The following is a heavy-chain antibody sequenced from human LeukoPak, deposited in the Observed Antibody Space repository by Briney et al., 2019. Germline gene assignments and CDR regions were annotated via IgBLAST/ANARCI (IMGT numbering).Heavy chain of an antibody. CDR3: AKGDGFDY. Sequence: GGSLRLSCAASGFTFSSYGMHWVRQAPGKGLEWVAVISYDGSNKYYADSVKGRFTISRDNSKNTLYLQLNSLRAEDTAVYYCAKGDGFDYWGQGTLVTVSS. D-gene: IGHD5-24*01. CDR2: ISYDGSNK. V-gene: IGHV3-30*18. J-gene: IGHJ4*02. CDR1: GFTFSSYG.